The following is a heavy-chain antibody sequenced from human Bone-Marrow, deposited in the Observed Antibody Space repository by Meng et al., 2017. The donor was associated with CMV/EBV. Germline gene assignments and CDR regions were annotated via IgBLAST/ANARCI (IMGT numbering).Heavy chain of an antibody. Sequence: SETLSLTCTVSGGSISSGGYYWSWIRQHPGKGLEWIGYIYYSGSTYYNPSLKSRVTISVDTSKNQFSLKLSSVTAADTAVYYCARDSEDSSSSGVWSDYWGQGTLVTVSS. CDR2: IYYSGST. CDR1: GGSISSGGYY. CDR3: ARDSEDSSSSGVWSDY. D-gene: IGHD6-6*01. V-gene: IGHV4-31*03. J-gene: IGHJ4*02.